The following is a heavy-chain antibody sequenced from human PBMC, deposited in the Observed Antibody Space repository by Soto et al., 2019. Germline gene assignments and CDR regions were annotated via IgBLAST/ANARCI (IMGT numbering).Heavy chain of an antibody. CDR1: GYTFTGYY. V-gene: IGHV1-2*02. CDR3: VRVIIYGDYGLTDWFDP. J-gene: IGHJ5*02. D-gene: IGHD4-17*01. Sequence: ASVKVSCKASGYTFTGYYMHWVRQAPGQGLEWMGWINPNSGGTNYAQKFQGRVTMTRDTSISTAYMELSRLRSDDTAVYYCVRVIIYGDYGLTDWFDPWGQGTLVTVSS. CDR2: INPNSGGT.